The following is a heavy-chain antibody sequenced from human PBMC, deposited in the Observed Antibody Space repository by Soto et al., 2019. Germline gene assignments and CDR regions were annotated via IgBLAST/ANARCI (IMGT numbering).Heavy chain of an antibody. CDR1: GYTFTNYW. J-gene: IGHJ5*02. Sequence: GESLKISCKGSGYTFTNYWIGWVRQMPGKGLEWMGIIRPGDSDTRYSPSFQGQVTISAGKSISTAYLQWSSLKASDTAIYYCAIRDNWFDPWGQGTLVTVSS. CDR3: AIRDNWFDP. CDR2: IRPGDSDT. V-gene: IGHV5-51*01.